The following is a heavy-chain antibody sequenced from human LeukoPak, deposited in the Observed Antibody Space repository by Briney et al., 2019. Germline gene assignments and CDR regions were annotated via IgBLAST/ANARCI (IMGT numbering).Heavy chain of an antibody. CDR1: GFTFSDYY. Sequence: EPGGSLRLSCAASGFTFSDYYMSWIRQAPGKGLEWVSYISSSGSTIYYADSVKGRFTISRDNAKNSLYLQMNSLRAEDTAVYYCARDDEGIDFWSGYRPLDYWGQGTLVTVSS. V-gene: IGHV3-11*04. J-gene: IGHJ4*02. D-gene: IGHD3-3*01. CDR2: ISSSGSTI. CDR3: ARDDEGIDFWSGYRPLDY.